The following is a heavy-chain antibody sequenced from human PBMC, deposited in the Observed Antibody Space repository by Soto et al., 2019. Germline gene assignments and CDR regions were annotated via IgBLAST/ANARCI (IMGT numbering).Heavy chain of an antibody. V-gene: IGHV3-74*01. CDR2: INSDGSST. CDR3: XXXXWELLGYNWFDP. D-gene: IGHD3-10*01. CDR1: GFTFSSYW. Sequence: EVQLVESGGGLVQPGGSLRLSCAASGFTFSSYWMHWVRQAPGKGLVWVSRINSDGSSTTYAYSVKGRFTISRDNAKNTLHXQMNSLRAXXXAXXXXXXXXWELLGYNWFDPWGQGTLVTVSS. J-gene: IGHJ5*02.